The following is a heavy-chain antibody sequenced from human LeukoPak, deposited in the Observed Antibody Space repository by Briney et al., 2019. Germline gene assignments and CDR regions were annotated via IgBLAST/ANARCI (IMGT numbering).Heavy chain of an antibody. J-gene: IGHJ4*02. CDR3: ATDHYLVRGSGSYYN. D-gene: IGHD3-10*01. CDR1: GYTLTELS. CDR2: LDPEDGET. Sequence: VASVKVSCKVSGYTLTELSMHWVRQAPGKGLEWMGGLDPEDGETIYAQKFQGRVTMTEDTSTDTAYMELSSLRSEDTAVYYCATDHYLVRGSGSYYNWGQGTLVTVSS. V-gene: IGHV1-24*01.